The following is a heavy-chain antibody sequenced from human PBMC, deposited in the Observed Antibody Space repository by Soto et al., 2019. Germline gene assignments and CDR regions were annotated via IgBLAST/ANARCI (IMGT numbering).Heavy chain of an antibody. CDR3: ARGSIAARLAN. J-gene: IGHJ4*02. CDR2: VDLSGTT. CDR1: GGSLSGYY. V-gene: IGHV4-34*02. D-gene: IGHD6-6*01. Sequence: QVQLQQWGAGLLKPSETLSLTCAVYGGSLSGYYWTWIRQSPEKGLEWIGEVDLSGTTTYDPSLKCRVTISLDTSKSHFSLRLTSVTAADTAVYYCARGSIAARLANWGQGTLVTVSS.